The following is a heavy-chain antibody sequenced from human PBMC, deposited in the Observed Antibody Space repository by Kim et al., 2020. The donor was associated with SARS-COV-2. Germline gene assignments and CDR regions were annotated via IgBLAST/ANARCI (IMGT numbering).Heavy chain of an antibody. V-gene: IGHV3-7*01. CDR3: ARDQYSSSLGGFDY. CDR2: IKQDGSEK. D-gene: IGHD6-6*01. J-gene: IGHJ4*02. Sequence: GGSLRLSCTASGFTFSSYWMSWVRQAPGKGLEWVANIKQDGSEKYYVDSVKGRFTISRDNAKNSLYLQMNSLRAEDTAVYYCARDQYSSSLGGFDYWGQGTLVTVSS. CDR1: GFTFSSYW.